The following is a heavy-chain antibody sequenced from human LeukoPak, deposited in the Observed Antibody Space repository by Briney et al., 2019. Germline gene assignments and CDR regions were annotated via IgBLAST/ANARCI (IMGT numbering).Heavy chain of an antibody. CDR1: GFTFSGSA. J-gene: IGHJ4*02. CDR2: IRSKANSYAT. Sequence: GGSLRLSCAASGFTFSGSALHWVRQASGKGLEWVGRIRSKANSYATGYAASVKGRFTTTRDDSKNTAYLQMNSLKTEDTAVYYCTIPPRDSGIHTRGYWGQGTLVTVSS. D-gene: IGHD1-26*01. V-gene: IGHV3-73*01. CDR3: TIPPRDSGIHTRGY.